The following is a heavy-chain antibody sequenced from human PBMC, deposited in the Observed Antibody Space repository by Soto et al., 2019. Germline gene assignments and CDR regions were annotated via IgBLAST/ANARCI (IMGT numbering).Heavy chain of an antibody. Sequence: TLSLTCTVSGGSISSGGSYWGWIRQPPGKGLEWIGYIYYSGNTILNPSLRSRVTLSVDTSKNQFSLNLSSVTAADTAVYYCVRYCSTTKCPFDYWGQGTLVTVSS. CDR2: IYYSGNT. V-gene: IGHV4-30-4*01. CDR1: GGSISSGGSY. CDR3: VRYCSTTKCPFDY. D-gene: IGHD2-2*01. J-gene: IGHJ4*02.